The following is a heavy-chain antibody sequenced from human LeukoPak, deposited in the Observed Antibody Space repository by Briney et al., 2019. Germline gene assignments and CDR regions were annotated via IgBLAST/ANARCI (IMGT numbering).Heavy chain of an antibody. D-gene: IGHD6-13*01. J-gene: IGHJ3*02. V-gene: IGHV1-18*01. Sequence: ASVKVSCKASGYTFTSYGISWVRQAPGQGLEWMGWISAYNGNTNYAQKLQGRVTMTTDTSTSTAYMELRSLRSDDTAVYYCASVEGYSSSWWTFDIWGQGTMVTVSS. CDR2: ISAYNGNT. CDR3: ASVEGYSSSWWTFDI. CDR1: GYTFTSYG.